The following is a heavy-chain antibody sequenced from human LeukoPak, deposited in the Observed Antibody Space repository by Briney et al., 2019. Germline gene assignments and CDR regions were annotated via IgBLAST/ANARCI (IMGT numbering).Heavy chain of an antibody. J-gene: IGHJ4*02. CDR3: ARDFVVVPAAILNY. D-gene: IGHD2-2*01. Sequence: GGSLRLSCAASGFTFSSYAMHWVRQAPGKGLEGGAVISYDGSNKYYADSVKGRFTISRGNSKNTLYLQMNSLRAEDTAVYYCARDFVVVPAAILNYWGQGTLVTVSS. V-gene: IGHV3-30-3*01. CDR1: GFTFSSYA. CDR2: ISYDGSNK.